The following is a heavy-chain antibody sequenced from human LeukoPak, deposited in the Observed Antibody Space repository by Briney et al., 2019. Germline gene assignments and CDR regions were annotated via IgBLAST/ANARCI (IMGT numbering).Heavy chain of an antibody. J-gene: IGHJ4*02. V-gene: IGHV4-39*01. D-gene: IGHD3-22*01. CDR2: IYYSGST. Sequence: PSETLSLTCTVSGGSISSSSYYWGWIRQPPGKGPEWIGSIYYSGSTYYNPSLKSRVTISVDTSKNQFSLKLSSVTAADTAVYYCARQATYYYDSSGYYRFDYWGQGTLVTVSS. CDR1: GGSISSSSYY. CDR3: ARQATYYYDSSGYYRFDY.